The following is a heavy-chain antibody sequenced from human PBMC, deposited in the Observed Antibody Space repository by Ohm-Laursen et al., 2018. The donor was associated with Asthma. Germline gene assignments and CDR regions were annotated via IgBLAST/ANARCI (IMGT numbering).Heavy chain of an antibody. CDR2: ISYDGSNK. Sequence: SLRLSCAASGFTFSSYAMHWVRQAPGKGLEWVAVISYDGSNKYYADSVKGRFTISRDNSKNTLYLQMNSLRAEDTAVYYCARGPLDPDGYKIDYWGQGTLVTVSS. J-gene: IGHJ4*02. CDR1: GFTFSSYA. V-gene: IGHV3-30-3*01. D-gene: IGHD5-24*01. CDR3: ARGPLDPDGYKIDY.